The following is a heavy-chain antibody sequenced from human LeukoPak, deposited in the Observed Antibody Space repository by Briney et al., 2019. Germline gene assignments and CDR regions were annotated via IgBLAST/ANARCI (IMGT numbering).Heavy chain of an antibody. CDR2: ITGSGGST. CDR3: AKYLRCLDY. D-gene: IGHD5-24*01. Sequence: PGGSLRLSCAASGFTFSSYAMSWVRQTPGKGLEWVSTITGSGGSTYYADSVKGRFTISRDNSKNTLDLQMNSLRAEDTAVYYCAKYLRCLDYWGQGTLVTVSS. CDR1: GFTFSSYA. V-gene: IGHV3-23*01. J-gene: IGHJ4*02.